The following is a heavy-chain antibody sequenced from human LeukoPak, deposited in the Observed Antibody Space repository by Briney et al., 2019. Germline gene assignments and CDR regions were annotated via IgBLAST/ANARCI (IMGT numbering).Heavy chain of an antibody. J-gene: IGHJ6*02. CDR1: GFIFSSSW. Sequence: GSLRLSCAASGFIFSSSWMIWLRQAPGKGLEWVANIKQDGSEKNYVDSVKGRFTISRENAKNSLYLQMNSLRAGDTAVYYCVRYCSGGSCYYGIDVWGQGTTVTVSS. CDR3: VRYCSGGSCYYGIDV. D-gene: IGHD2-15*01. CDR2: IKQDGSEK. V-gene: IGHV3-7*01.